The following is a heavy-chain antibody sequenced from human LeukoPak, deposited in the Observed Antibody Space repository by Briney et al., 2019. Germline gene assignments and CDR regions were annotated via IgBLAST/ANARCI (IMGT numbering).Heavy chain of an antibody. D-gene: IGHD6-19*01. CDR2: IIQDGSEK. J-gene: IGHJ5*02. CDR1: GFTSSFYW. Sequence: GGSLRLSCAASGFTSSFYWMSWVRQAPGKGLEWVANIIQDGSEKNYVDSVKGRFTISRDNAKNSLYLQMNSLRAEDTALYYCAKGSGSGWYGWFAPWGQGTLVTVSS. CDR3: AKGSGSGWYGWFAP. V-gene: IGHV3-7*03.